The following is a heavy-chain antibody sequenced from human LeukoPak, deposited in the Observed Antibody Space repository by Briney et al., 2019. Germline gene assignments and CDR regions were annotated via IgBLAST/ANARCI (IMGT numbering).Heavy chain of an antibody. CDR1: GYFISSGYY. CDR3: ARVAAGIGFFQH. J-gene: IGHJ1*01. CDR2: IHHSGST. V-gene: IGHV4-38-2*02. D-gene: IGHD6-13*01. Sequence: SETLSLTCIVSGYFISSGYYWGWVRQPPGEGLEGIGNIHHSGSTYYNPSLKSRVTISVDTSKNQLSLKLSSVTAADTAVYYCARVAAGIGFFQHWGQGTLVTVSS.